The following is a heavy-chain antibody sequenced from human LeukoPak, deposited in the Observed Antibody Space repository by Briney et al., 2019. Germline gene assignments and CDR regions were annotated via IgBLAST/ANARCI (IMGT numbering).Heavy chain of an antibody. CDR1: GGSISSGDYY. D-gene: IGHD2-21*02. Sequence: SQTLSLTCTVSGGSISSGDYYWSWIRQPPGKGLEWIGYIYYSGSTYYNPSLKSRVTISVDTSKNQFSLKLSSVTAADTAVYYCARSPHIVVVTVMRDAFDIWGQGTMVTVSS. J-gene: IGHJ3*02. CDR3: ARSPHIVVVTVMRDAFDI. CDR2: IYYSGST. V-gene: IGHV4-30-4*01.